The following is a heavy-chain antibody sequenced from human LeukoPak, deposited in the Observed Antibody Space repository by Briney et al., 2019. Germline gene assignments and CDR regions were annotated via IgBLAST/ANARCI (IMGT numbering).Heavy chain of an antibody. J-gene: IGHJ6*02. CDR2: ISYDGSNK. Sequence: AGGSLRLSCAASGFTFSSYGMHWVRQAPGKGLEWVAVISYDGSNKYYADSVKGRFTISRDNSKNTLYLQMNSLRAEDTAVYYCAKVRGGYERRYYYYGMDVWGQGTTVTVSS. V-gene: IGHV3-30*18. CDR1: GFTFSSYG. D-gene: IGHD5-12*01. CDR3: AKVRGGYERRYYYYGMDV.